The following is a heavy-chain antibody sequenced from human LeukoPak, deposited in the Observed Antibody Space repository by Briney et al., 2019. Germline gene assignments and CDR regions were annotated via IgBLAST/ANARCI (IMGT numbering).Heavy chain of an antibody. J-gene: IGHJ4*02. CDR2: ISGSGGST. CDR1: GFTSSSYA. V-gene: IGHV3-23*01. Sequence: GGSLRLSCAASGFTSSSYAMSWVRQAPGKGLEWVSAISGSGGSTYYADSVKGRFTISRDNSKNTLYLQMNSLRAEDTAVYYCAKDPYYDSSGYYLGVFDYWGQGTLVTVSS. D-gene: IGHD3-22*01. CDR3: AKDPYYDSSGYYLGVFDY.